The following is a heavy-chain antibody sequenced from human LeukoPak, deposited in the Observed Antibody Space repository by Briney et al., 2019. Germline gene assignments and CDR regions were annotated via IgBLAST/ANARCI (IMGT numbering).Heavy chain of an antibody. D-gene: IGHD1-26*01. Sequence: PSETLSLTCTVSGGSISSGSYYWGWIRQPPGKGLEWIGSIYYSGSTNYNPSLKSRVTMSVDTSKSQFSLKLISVTAADTAVYYCARDPRGIVGANHNWFDPWGQGTLVTVSS. CDR1: GGSISSGSYY. CDR3: ARDPRGIVGANHNWFDP. CDR2: IYYSGST. J-gene: IGHJ5*02. V-gene: IGHV4-39*07.